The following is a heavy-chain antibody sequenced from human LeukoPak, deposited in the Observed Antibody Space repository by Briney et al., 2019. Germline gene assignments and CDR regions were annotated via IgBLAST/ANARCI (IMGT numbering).Heavy chain of an antibody. D-gene: IGHD3-9*01. V-gene: IGHV1-69*04. Sequence: ASVKVSCKASGGTFSSYAISWVRQAPGQELEWMGRIIPILGIANYAQKFQGRVTITADKSTSTAYMELSSLRSEDTAVYYCARGDILTGYDFDYWGQGTLVTVSS. CDR2: IIPILGIA. CDR1: GGTFSSYA. J-gene: IGHJ4*02. CDR3: ARGDILTGYDFDY.